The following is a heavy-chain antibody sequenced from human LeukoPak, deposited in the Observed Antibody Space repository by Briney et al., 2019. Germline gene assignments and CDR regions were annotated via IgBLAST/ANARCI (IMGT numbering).Heavy chain of an antibody. D-gene: IGHD3-10*01. V-gene: IGHV4-59*01. CDR2: IYYSGST. CDR3: ARSLYYYGSDSFDI. J-gene: IGHJ3*02. CDR1: GGSISSYY. Sequence: SETLSLTCTVSGGSISSYYWSWIRQPAGKGLEWIGYIYYSGSTNYNPSLKSRVTISVDTSKNQFSLKLSSVTAADTAVYYCARSLYYYGSDSFDIWGQGTMVTVSS.